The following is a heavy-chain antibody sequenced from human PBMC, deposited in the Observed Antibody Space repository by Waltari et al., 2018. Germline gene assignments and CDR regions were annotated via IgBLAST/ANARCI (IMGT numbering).Heavy chain of an antibody. Sequence: VRQAPGKGLEWMGGFDPEDGETIYAQKFQGRVTMTEDTSTDTAYMELSSLRSEDTAVYYCATFVDHYYDSSGYYWFDPWGQGTLVTVSS. J-gene: IGHJ5*02. CDR3: ATFVDHYYDSSGYYWFDP. V-gene: IGHV1-24*01. D-gene: IGHD3-22*01. CDR2: FDPEDGET.